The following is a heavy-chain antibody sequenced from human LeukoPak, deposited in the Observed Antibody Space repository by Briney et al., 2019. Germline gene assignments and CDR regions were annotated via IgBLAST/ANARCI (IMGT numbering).Heavy chain of an antibody. CDR3: ARVSRGFGELLDAFDI. CDR1: GGSISSYY. J-gene: IGHJ3*02. CDR2: IYYSGST. Sequence: SETLSLTCTVSGGSISSYYWSWIRQPPGMGLEWIGYIYYSGSTNYNPSLKSRVTISVDTSKNQFSLKLSSVTAADTAVYYCARVSRGFGELLDAFDIWGQGTMVTVSS. V-gene: IGHV4-59*01. D-gene: IGHD3-10*01.